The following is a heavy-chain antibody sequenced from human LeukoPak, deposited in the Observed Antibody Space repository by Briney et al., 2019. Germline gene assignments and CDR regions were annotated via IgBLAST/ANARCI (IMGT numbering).Heavy chain of an antibody. J-gene: IGHJ2*01. CDR2: IHYSGST. CDR3: ARVYWYFDL. V-gene: IGHV4-59*08. CDR1: RGSISSYH. Sequence: SETLSLTCTVSRGSISSYHWSWLRQSPGKGLECIGYIHYSGSTNYNPSLKSRVTMSVDTSKLQISLKLSSVTAADTAVYYCARVYWYFDLWGRGTLVTVSS.